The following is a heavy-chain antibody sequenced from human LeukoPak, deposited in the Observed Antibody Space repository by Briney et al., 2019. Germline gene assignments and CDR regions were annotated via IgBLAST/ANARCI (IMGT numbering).Heavy chain of an antibody. V-gene: IGHV4-34*01. D-gene: IGHD2-15*01. CDR2: INHSRST. CDR3: ARGGGCSGGSCYWLDY. Sequence: NPSETLSLTCAVYGGSFSGYYWSWIRQPPGKGLEWIGEINHSRSTNYNPSLKSRVTISVDTSKNQFSLKLSSVTAADTAVYYCARGGGCSGGSCYWLDYWGQGTLVTVSS. CDR1: GGSFSGYY. J-gene: IGHJ4*02.